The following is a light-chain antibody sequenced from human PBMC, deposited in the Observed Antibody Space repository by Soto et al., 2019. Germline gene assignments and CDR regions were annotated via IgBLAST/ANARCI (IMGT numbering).Light chain of an antibody. CDR2: EVR. V-gene: IGLV2-14*01. J-gene: IGLJ2*01. CDR3: SSYTGGRTI. CDR1: SSDVGGNNF. Sequence: QSALTQPASVSGSPGQSITISCTGTSSDVGGNNFVSWYQHHPGKAPKLLIHEVRSRPSGVSDRFSGSKSANTASLTISGLQAEDKADYYCSSYTGGRTIFGGGTKVTVL.